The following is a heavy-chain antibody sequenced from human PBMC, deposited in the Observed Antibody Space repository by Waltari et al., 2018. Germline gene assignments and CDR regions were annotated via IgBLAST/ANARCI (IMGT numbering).Heavy chain of an antibody. CDR1: GYSISSGYY. CDR2: IYHSGST. CDR3: ARDSRGTTVGEASDY. D-gene: IGHD4-17*01. J-gene: IGHJ4*02. Sequence: QVQLQESGPGLVKPSETLSLTCAVSGYSISSGYYWGWIRQPPGKGLEWIGSIYHSGSTSYNPSLKSRVTISVDTSKNQFSLKLSSVTAADTAVYYCARDSRGTTVGEASDYWGQGTLVTVSS. V-gene: IGHV4-38-2*02.